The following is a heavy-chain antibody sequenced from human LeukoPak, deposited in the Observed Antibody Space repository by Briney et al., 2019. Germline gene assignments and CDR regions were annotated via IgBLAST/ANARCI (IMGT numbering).Heavy chain of an antibody. D-gene: IGHD5-18*01. J-gene: IGHJ3*02. CDR1: GYSISSGYY. CDR3: ARRVQLWPTRGAFDI. CDR2: INHSGST. Sequence: SETLSLTCTVSGYSISSGYYWGWIRQPPGKGLEWIGEINHSGSTNYNPSLKSRVTISVDTSKNQFSLKLSSVTAADTAVYYCARRVQLWPTRGAFDIWGQGTMVTVSS. V-gene: IGHV4-38-2*02.